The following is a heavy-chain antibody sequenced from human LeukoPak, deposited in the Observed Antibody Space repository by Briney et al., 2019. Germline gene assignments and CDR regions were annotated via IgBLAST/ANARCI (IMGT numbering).Heavy chain of an antibody. CDR2: IYYSGST. CDR3: AAQRSSWDGDY. CDR1: GGSISSSSCY. Sequence: PSETLSLTCTVSGGSISSSSCYWGWIRQPPGKGLEWIGSIYYSGSTYYNPSLKSRVTISVDTSKNQFSLKLSSVNAADTAVYYCAAQRSSWDGDYWGQGTLVTVSS. D-gene: IGHD6-13*01. J-gene: IGHJ4*02. V-gene: IGHV4-39*01.